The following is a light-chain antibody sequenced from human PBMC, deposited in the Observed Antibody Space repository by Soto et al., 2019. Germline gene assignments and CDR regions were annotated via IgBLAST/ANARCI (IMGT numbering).Light chain of an antibody. CDR3: HHFGSLPET. Sequence: EVVLTQSPGTLPLSPGERVTLSCRASQSVASSYLPWYQQKPGRAPRHLFYSASSRATGIPDRFSGSGSGTDFTLTISRLEPEDFAVYYCHHFGSLPETFGQGTNVE. J-gene: IGKJ1*01. V-gene: IGKV3-20*01. CDR2: SAS. CDR1: QSVASSY.